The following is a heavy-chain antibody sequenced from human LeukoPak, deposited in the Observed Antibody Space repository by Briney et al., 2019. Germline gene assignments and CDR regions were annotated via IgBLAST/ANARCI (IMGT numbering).Heavy chain of an antibody. D-gene: IGHD2-2*03. J-gene: IGHJ4*02. CDR2: IYHSGST. CDR3: ARVDIAAAADY. V-gene: IGHV4-38-2*02. Sequence: SETLSLTCTVSGYSISSGYYWGWIRQPPGKGLEWIGSIYHSGSTYYNSSLKSRVTISVDTSKNQFSLKLSSVTAADTAVYYCARVDIAAAADYWGQGTLVTVCS. CDR1: GYSISSGYY.